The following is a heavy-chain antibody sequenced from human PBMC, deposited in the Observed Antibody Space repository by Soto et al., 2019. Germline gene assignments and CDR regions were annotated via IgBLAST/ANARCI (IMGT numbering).Heavy chain of an antibody. V-gene: IGHV3-33*01. Sequence: QVQLVESGGGVVQPGRSLRLSCAASGFTFSSYGMHWVRQAPGKGLAWVAVIWYDGSNKYYADSVKGRFTISRDNSKNTLYLQMNSLRAEDTAVYYCARDRDGYIDYWGQGTLVTVSS. D-gene: IGHD3-10*01. CDR2: IWYDGSNK. CDR3: ARDRDGYIDY. CDR1: GFTFSSYG. J-gene: IGHJ4*02.